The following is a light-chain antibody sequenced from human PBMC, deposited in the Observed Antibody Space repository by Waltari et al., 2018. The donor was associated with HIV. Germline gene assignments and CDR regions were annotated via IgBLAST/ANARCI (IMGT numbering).Light chain of an antibody. CDR3: HTWDNAMAV. CDR2: QDN. V-gene: IGLV3-1*01. J-gene: IGLJ2*01. CDR1: KLGDKY. Sequence: SYELVQPPSVSVSPGQTASITCSGDKLGDKYACWYQQKPGQSPVLVISQDNKRLTGIPERFSGSNSGNTATLTVSGTQAMDEADYYCHTWDNAMAVFGGGTKLTVL.